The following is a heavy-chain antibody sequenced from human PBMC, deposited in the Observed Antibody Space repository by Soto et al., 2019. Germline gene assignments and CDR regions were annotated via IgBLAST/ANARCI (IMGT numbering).Heavy chain of an antibody. D-gene: IGHD2-15*01. CDR3: ARGVRGVAAPKAGYFQH. CDR1: GGSFSGYY. CDR2: INHSGST. Sequence: VYGGSFSGYYWSWIRQPPGKGLEWIGEINHSGSTNYNPSLKSRVTISVDTSKNQFSLKLSSVTAADTAVYYCARGVRGVAAPKAGYFQHWGQGTLVTVSS. V-gene: IGHV4-34*01. J-gene: IGHJ1*01.